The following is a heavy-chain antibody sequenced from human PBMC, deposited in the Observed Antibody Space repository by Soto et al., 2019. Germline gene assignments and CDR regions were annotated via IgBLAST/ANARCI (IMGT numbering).Heavy chain of an antibody. Sequence: SETLSLTCTVSGGSIISDYWSWIRQPPGKGLEWIGYISYSGSTNYNPSLKSLVTISVDTSKNQFSLKLFSVTAADTAVYYCARVLSGSSLFDYWGQGTLVTVSS. V-gene: IGHV4-59*01. CDR3: ARVLSGSSLFDY. J-gene: IGHJ4*02. CDR2: ISYSGST. CDR1: GGSIISDY. D-gene: IGHD1-26*01.